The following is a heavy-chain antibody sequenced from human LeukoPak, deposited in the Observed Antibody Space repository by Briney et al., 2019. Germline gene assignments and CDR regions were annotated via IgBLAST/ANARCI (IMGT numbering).Heavy chain of an antibody. V-gene: IGHV3-43*01. J-gene: IGHJ6*02. D-gene: IGHD3-3*01. Sequence: PGGSLRLSCAASGFTFDDYTMHWVRQAPGKGLEWVSLISWVGGSTYYADSVRGRFTIYRDNSKNSLYLQMNSLRTEDTALYYCAKDNSARYYDIWSGAMDVWGQGTTVTVSS. CDR2: ISWVGGST. CDR3: AKDNSARYYDIWSGAMDV. CDR1: GFTFDDYT.